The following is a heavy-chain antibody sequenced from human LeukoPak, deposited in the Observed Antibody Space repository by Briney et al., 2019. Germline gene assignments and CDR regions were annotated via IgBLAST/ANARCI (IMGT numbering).Heavy chain of an antibody. CDR2: TYYSGST. CDR1: GGSISSGDYY. CDR3: ARGTLGASDNWFDP. D-gene: IGHD1-26*01. Sequence: SETLSLTCTVSGGSISSGDYYWSWIRQPPGKGLEWIGYTYYSGSTYYNPSLKSRVTISVDTSKNQFSLKLSSVTAADTAVYYCARGTLGASDNWFDPWGQGTLVTVSS. J-gene: IGHJ5*02. V-gene: IGHV4-30-4*01.